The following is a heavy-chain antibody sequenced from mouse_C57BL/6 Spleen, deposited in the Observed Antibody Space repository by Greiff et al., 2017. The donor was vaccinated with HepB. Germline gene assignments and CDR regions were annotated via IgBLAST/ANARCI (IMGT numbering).Heavy chain of an antibody. V-gene: IGHV1-80*01. Sequence: VQLQQSGAELVKPGASVKISCKASGYAFSSYWMNWVKQRPGKGLEWIGQIYPGDGDTNYNGKFKGKATLTADKSSSTAYMQLSSLTSEDSAVYVCGAGGYDYDEDWYVDVWGTGTTVTVSS. D-gene: IGHD2-4*01. CDR2: IYPGDGDT. CDR3: GAGGYDYDEDWYVDV. CDR1: GYAFSSYW. J-gene: IGHJ1*03.